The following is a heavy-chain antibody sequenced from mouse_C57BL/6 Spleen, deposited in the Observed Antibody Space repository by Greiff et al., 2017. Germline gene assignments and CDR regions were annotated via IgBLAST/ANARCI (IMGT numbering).Heavy chain of an antibody. Sequence: VQLQQSGPELVKPGASVKISCKASGYAFSSSWMNWVKQRPGKGLEWIGRIYPGDGDTNYNGKFKGKATLTADKSSSTAYMQLSSLTSEDSAAYFCARSERGYFDVWGTGTTVTVSS. CDR1: GYAFSSSW. V-gene: IGHV1-82*01. CDR2: IYPGDGDT. CDR3: ARSERGYFDV. J-gene: IGHJ1*03.